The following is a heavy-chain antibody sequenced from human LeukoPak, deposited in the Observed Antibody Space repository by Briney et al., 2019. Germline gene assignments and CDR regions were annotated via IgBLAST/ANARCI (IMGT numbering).Heavy chain of an antibody. J-gene: IGHJ4*02. V-gene: IGHV3-43*01. CDR1: GFTFDDYT. CDR2: ISWDGGST. D-gene: IGHD6-13*01. Sequence: GGSLRLSCAASGFTFDDYTMHWVRQAPGKGLERVSLISWDGGSTYYADSVKGRFTISRDNSKNSLYLQMNSLRTEDTALYYCAKGGSHWYDYWGQGTLVTVSS. CDR3: AKGGSHWYDY.